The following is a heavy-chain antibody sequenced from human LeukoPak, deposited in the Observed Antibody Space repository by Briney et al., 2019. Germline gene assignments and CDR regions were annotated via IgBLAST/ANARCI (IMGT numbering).Heavy chain of an antibody. V-gene: IGHV4-59*12. CDR3: AIPSYYGSGSYSY. CDR2: IYYSGST. D-gene: IGHD3-10*01. Sequence: SETLSLTCTVSGGSISSYYWSWIRQPPGKGLEWIGYIYYSGSTNYNPSLKSRVTISVDTSKNQFSLKLSSVTAADTAVYYCAIPSYYGSGSYSYWGQGTLVTVSS. CDR1: GGSISSYY. J-gene: IGHJ4*02.